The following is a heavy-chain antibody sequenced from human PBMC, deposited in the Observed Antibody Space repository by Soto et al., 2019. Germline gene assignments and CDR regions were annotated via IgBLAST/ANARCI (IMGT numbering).Heavy chain of an antibody. J-gene: IGHJ4*02. CDR3: AKDLGCSGGSCYSDFDY. CDR2: ISGSGGST. Sequence: GGSLRLSCAASGFTFSSYAMSWVRQAPGKGLEWVSAISGSGGSTYYADSVKGRFTISRDNSKNTLYLQMNSLRAEDTAVYYCAKDLGCSGGSCYSDFDYWGQGTLVTGSS. V-gene: IGHV3-23*01. D-gene: IGHD2-15*01. CDR1: GFTFSSYA.